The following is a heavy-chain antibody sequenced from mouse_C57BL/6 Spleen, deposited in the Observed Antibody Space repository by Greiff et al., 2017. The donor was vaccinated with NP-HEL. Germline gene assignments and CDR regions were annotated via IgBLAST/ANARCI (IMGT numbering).Heavy chain of an antibody. Sequence: QVQLQQSGAELARPGASVKLSCKASGYTFTSYGISWVKQRTGQGLEWIGEIYPRSGNTYYNEKFKGKATLTADKSSSTAYMELRSLTSEDSAVYFCARLLITTVVEGYFDVWGTGTTVTVSS. J-gene: IGHJ1*03. CDR1: GYTFTSYG. V-gene: IGHV1-81*01. D-gene: IGHD1-1*01. CDR2: IYPRSGNT. CDR3: ARLLITTVVEGYFDV.